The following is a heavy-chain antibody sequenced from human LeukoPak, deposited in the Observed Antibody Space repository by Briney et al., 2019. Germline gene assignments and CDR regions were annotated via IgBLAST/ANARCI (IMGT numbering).Heavy chain of an antibody. CDR3: VRGRYSSGWFKDKNWFDP. J-gene: IGHJ5*02. CDR1: GVAISRGGYA. D-gene: IGHD6-19*01. V-gene: IGHV4-30-4*07. Sequence: SETLSLTCAVSGVAISRGGYAWNWIRQPPGKGLEWIAYIYHSGTTYYNPSLKSRATISVDTSKNQFSLKLSSVAAADTAVYYCVRGRYSSGWFKDKNWFDPWGQGIPVTVSS. CDR2: IYHSGTT.